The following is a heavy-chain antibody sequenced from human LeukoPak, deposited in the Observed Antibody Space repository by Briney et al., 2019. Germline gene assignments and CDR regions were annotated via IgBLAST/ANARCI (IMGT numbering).Heavy chain of an antibody. CDR1: GFTFRNYW. V-gene: IGHV3-7*03. J-gene: IGHJ6*03. D-gene: IGHD6-13*01. CDR2: TKPDGSAE. Sequence: GGSLRLSCAASGFTFRNYWMGWVRQAPGKGLEWVANTKPDGSAEYYADSVRGRFTTSRDNANNLLYLQMNRLRAEDTAVYYCARDRLELSAAAGTKGVYYYYYYMDVWGKGTTVTVSS. CDR3: ARDRLELSAAAGTKGVYYYYYYMDV.